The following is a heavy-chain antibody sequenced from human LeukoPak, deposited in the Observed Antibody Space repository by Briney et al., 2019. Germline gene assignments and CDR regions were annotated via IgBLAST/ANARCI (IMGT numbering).Heavy chain of an antibody. V-gene: IGHV3-7*03. CDR2: IKQDGSEK. D-gene: IGHD5-12*01. J-gene: IGHJ4*02. Sequence: PGGSLRLSCAASVFTFTRNDMTWVRQAPGKGLEWVANIKQDGSEKYYVDSVKGRFTISRDNAKNSLYLQMNSLRTEDTALYYCAKDREWVRVRGSGFAYWGQGTPVTVSS. CDR1: VFTFTRND. CDR3: AKDREWVRVRGSGFAY.